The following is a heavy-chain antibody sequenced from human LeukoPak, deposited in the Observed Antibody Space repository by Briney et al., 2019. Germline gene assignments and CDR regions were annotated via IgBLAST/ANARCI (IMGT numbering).Heavy chain of an antibody. CDR1: GGSFSGYY. Sequence: SETLSLTCAVYGGSFSGYYWTWIRQPPGKGLEWIGEINHSGNTNYNPSLKSRVTISVDMSKNQFSLKLSSVTAADTAVYYCARGDGYAQRDWGQGTLVTVPS. V-gene: IGHV4-34*01. D-gene: IGHD5-12*01. CDR2: INHSGNT. CDR3: ARGDGYAQRD. J-gene: IGHJ4*02.